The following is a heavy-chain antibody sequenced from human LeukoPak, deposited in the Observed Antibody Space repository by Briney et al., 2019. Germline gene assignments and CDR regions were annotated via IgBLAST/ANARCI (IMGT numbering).Heavy chain of an antibody. Sequence: GGSLRLSCAASGFTFSSYSLSWVRQGQGQGLEWVANLNQDGSNKYSVDHGKGRFTSSGDNAKNTVYLQMNSLRADDTAVYYVATVHQGPGNDMDVWGKVTTVTVSS. J-gene: IGHJ6*03. CDR3: ATVHQGPGNDMDV. V-gene: IGHV3-7*01. CDR1: GFTFSSYS. CDR2: LNQDGSNK. D-gene: IGHD1-1*01.